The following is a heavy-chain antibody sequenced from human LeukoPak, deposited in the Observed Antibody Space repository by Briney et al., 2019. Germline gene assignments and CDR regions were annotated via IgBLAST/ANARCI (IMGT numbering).Heavy chain of an antibody. J-gene: IGHJ4*02. D-gene: IGHD3-22*01. V-gene: IGHV4-38-2*02. CDR3: ARDGYYYDGSFEY. CDR1: GYSISSGYF. Sequence: SETLSLTCAVSGYSISSGYFWAWIRPPPGKGLEWIGSISHSGSSYSKPSLKSRVIISVDTSNNQFSLKLTSVTAADTATYYCARDGYYYDGSFEYWGQGIRVAVSS. CDR2: ISHSGSS.